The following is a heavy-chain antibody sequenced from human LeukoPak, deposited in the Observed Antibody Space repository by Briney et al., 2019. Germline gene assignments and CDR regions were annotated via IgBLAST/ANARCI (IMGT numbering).Heavy chain of an antibody. Sequence: GGSLRLSCAASGFTFSSYSMNWVRQAPGKGLEWVSSISSSSSYIYYADSVKGRFTISRDNAKNSLYLQMNSLRAEDMALYYCAKGGGGFYYYYMDVWGKGTTVTVSS. V-gene: IGHV3-21*04. CDR1: GFTFSSYS. J-gene: IGHJ6*03. D-gene: IGHD4-23*01. CDR2: ISSSSSYI. CDR3: AKGGGGFYYYYMDV.